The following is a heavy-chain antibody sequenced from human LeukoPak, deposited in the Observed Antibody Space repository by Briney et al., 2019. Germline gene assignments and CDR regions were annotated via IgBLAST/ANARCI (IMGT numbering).Heavy chain of an antibody. V-gene: IGHV3-21*01. Sequence: RSGGSLRLSCAASGFTFSSYSMNWVRQAPGKGLEWVSSISSSSSYIYYADSVKGRFTISRDNAKNSLYLQMNSLRAEDTAVYYCARASGPYGDDYYMDVWGKGTTVTISS. J-gene: IGHJ6*03. CDR2: ISSSSSYI. D-gene: IGHD4-17*01. CDR3: ARASGPYGDDYYMDV. CDR1: GFTFSSYS.